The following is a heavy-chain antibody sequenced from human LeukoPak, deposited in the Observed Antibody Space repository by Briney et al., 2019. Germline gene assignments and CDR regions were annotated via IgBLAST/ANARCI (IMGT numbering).Heavy chain of an antibody. V-gene: IGHV5-10-1*01. D-gene: IGHD2-2*01. CDR2: IDPSDSYT. J-gene: IGHJ6*02. CDR1: GYIFTNYW. CDR3: ARLGYCSSRSCYYGMDV. Sequence: GESLKISCKGSGYIFTNYWISWVRQMPGKGLEWMGRIDPSDSYTNYSPSFQGHVTISADKSIRTAYLQWSSLRASDTAMYYCARLGYCSSRSCYYGMDVWGQGTTVTVSS.